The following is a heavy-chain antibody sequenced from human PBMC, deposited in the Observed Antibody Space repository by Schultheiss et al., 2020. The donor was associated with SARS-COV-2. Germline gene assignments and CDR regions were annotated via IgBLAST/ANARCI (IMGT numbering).Heavy chain of an antibody. CDR1: GGSFSAYY. CDR2: IYHNGIT. Sequence: SETLSLTCAVYGGSFSAYYWSWIRQSPGKGLEWIGYIYHNGITSYNPSLKSRVSISLDTSKDQFSLNLNSVIAADTAIYYCAGGPTWFHYYYALDVWGQGTPVTVSS. CDR3: AGGPTWFHYYYALDV. V-gene: IGHV4-59*01. J-gene: IGHJ6*02. D-gene: IGHD3-10*01.